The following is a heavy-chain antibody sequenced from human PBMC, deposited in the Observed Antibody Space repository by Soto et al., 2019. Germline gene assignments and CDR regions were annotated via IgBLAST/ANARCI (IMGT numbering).Heavy chain of an antibody. Sequence: SETLSLTCAVSGYSISSGYYWGWIRQPPGKGLEWIGSIYHSGSTYYNPSLKSRVTMSVDTSKNQFSLKLSSVTAADTAVYYCPRDKGIAAADLDYWGQGTLVTVYS. CDR3: PRDKGIAAADLDY. CDR2: IYHSGST. D-gene: IGHD6-13*01. J-gene: IGHJ4*02. CDR1: GYSISSGYY. V-gene: IGHV4-38-2*02.